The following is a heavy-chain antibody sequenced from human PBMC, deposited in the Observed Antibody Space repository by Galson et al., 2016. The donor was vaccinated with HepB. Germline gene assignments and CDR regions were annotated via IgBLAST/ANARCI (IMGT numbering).Heavy chain of an antibody. Sequence: SLRLSCAGSGFDFNDSSIHWVRQSPGKGLEWVAGVSFDGRNNYYADSVKGRFIISRDSPKKTVYLQMNSLRSKDTAVYYCTIAAAGRTATTTLAWGQGLLVTVSS. D-gene: IGHD4-17*01. V-gene: IGHV3-30-3*01. CDR2: VSFDGRNN. J-gene: IGHJ5*02. CDR1: GFDFNDSS. CDR3: TIAAAGRTATTTLA.